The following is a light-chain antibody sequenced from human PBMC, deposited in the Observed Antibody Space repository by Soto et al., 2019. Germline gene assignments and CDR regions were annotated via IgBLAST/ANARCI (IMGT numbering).Light chain of an antibody. CDR3: QQRSNWPWT. J-gene: IGKJ1*01. V-gene: IGKV3-11*02. Sequence: EIVLTQSPATLSLSPGDKATLSCRASPSVGSYLAWYQQKPGQAPRLLIYDTSIRATGIPARFSGTGSDRDFTLTITSLETEDFAVYYCQQRSNWPWTFGQGTKVDIK. CDR2: DTS. CDR1: PSVGSY.